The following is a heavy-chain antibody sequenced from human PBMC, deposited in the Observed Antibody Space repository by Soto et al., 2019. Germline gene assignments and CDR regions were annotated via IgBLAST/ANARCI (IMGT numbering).Heavy chain of an antibody. D-gene: IGHD5-12*01. J-gene: IGHJ6*03. V-gene: IGHV4-59*01. CDR2: IYYSGST. CDR3: AREANSGYDSYYYYYYYMDV. Sequence: SETLSLTCTVSGGSISSYYWSWIRQPPGKGLEWIGYIYYSGSTNYNPSLKSRVTISVDTSKNQFSLKLSSVTAADTAVYYCAREANSGYDSYYYYYYYMDVWGKGTTVTVSS. CDR1: GGSISSYY.